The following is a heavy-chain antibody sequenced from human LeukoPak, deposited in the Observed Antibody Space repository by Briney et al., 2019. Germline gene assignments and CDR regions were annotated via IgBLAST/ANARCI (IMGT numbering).Heavy chain of an antibody. CDR3: ARRRPYYYYMDV. V-gene: IGHV4-39*01. D-gene: IGHD6-6*01. J-gene: IGHJ6*03. Sequence: PSETLSLTCTVSGGSISSSSYYWGWIRQPPGKGLEWIGSIYYSGSTYYNPSLKSRVTISVDTSKNQFSLKLSSVTAADTAVYYCARRRPYYYYMDVWGKGTTVTVSS. CDR2: IYYSGST. CDR1: GGSISSSSYY.